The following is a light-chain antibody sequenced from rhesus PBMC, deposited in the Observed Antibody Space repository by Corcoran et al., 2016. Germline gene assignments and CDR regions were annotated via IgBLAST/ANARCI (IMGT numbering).Light chain of an antibody. V-gene: IGKV1-66*01. J-gene: IGKJ2*01. CDR3: QQYKNSPYS. CDR2: SAS. Sequence: DFQMTQSPSSLSASVGDRVTITCRASQGINNYLSWYQQKPGKAPKPLIYSASSLETGVPSRVRGSRSGTDYTLTISSLQPEDIATYYCQQYKNSPYSFGQGTKVEIK. CDR1: QGINNY.